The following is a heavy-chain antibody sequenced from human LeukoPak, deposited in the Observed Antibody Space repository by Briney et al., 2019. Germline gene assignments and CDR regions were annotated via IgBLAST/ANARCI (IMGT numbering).Heavy chain of an antibody. CDR1: GGSFSGYY. Sequence: PSETLSLTCAVYGGSFSGYYWSWIRQPPGKGLEWIGEINHSGSTNYNPSLKSRVTISADTSKNQFSLKLSSVTAADTAVYYCARSSEGRYYYDSSGYSYYYYYMDVWGKGTTVTISS. CDR2: INHSGST. V-gene: IGHV4-34*01. D-gene: IGHD3-22*01. J-gene: IGHJ6*03. CDR3: ARSSEGRYYYDSSGYSYYYYYMDV.